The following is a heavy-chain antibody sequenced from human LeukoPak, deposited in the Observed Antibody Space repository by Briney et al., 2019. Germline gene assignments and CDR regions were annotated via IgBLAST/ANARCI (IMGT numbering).Heavy chain of an antibody. CDR1: GFTFSSYS. CDR2: ISSSSSYI. D-gene: IGHD3-10*01. CDR3: ARDPPRGSEDAFDI. V-gene: IGHV3-21*04. J-gene: IGHJ3*02. Sequence: GGSLRLSXAASGFTFSSYSMNWIRQAPGKGLEWVSSISSSSSYIYYADSVKGRFTISRDNAKNSLYLQMNSLRAEDTAVYYCARDPPRGSEDAFDIWGQGTMVTVSS.